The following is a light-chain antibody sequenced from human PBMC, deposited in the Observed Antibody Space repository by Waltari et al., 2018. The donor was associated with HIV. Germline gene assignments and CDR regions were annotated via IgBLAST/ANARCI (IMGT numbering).Light chain of an antibody. J-gene: IGLJ2*01. V-gene: IGLV2-18*02. CDR1: SSDVGGYNR. CDR2: EVS. Sequence: QSALTQPPSVSASPGQSVTISCTGGSSDVGGYNRVSWYQQPPGTAPKLLIYEVSTRPSGVPDRFSGSKSGNTASLTISGLQPEDEADYFCSSYTSSSTYVIFGGGTKLTVL. CDR3: SSYTSSSTYVI.